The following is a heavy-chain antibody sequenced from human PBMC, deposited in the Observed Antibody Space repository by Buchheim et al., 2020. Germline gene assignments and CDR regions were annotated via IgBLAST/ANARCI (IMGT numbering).Heavy chain of an antibody. CDR2: ISSSSSYT. Sequence: QVQLVESGGGLVKPGGSLRLSCAASGFTFSDYYMSWIRQAPGKGLEWVSYISSSSSYTNYADSVKGRSTISRYNAKNSLDLQMNSLRAEDTAVYYCASSSYSSSHFDYWGQGTL. V-gene: IGHV3-11*06. CDR1: GFTFSDYY. D-gene: IGHD6-13*01. CDR3: ASSSYSSSHFDY. J-gene: IGHJ4*02.